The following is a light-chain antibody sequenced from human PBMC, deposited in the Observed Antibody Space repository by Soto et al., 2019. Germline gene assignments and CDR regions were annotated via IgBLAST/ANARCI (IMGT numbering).Light chain of an antibody. V-gene: IGKV3D-15*01. Sequence: EIVLAQSPGTLSLSPGARATLSCRASQSVSTFLGWYQQKPGQPPRLLIYGASTRATGFPARFSGSGSGTEFTLTISSLQSEDFAVYFCQQYHDWPLTFGQGTKVDIK. CDR1: QSVSTF. CDR3: QQYHDWPLT. J-gene: IGKJ1*01. CDR2: GAS.